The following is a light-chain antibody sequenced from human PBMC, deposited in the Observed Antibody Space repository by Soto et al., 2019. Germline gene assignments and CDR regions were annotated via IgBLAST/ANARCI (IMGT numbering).Light chain of an antibody. CDR2: GAS. V-gene: IGKV3-20*01. J-gene: IGKJ1*01. Sequence: EIVLTQSPGTLSLSPGERATLSCRASESVSNNYLAWYQQKLGQPPRLLTYGASSRATGIPVRFSGSGSGTDFTLTISRLEAEDFAVYYCQQYGSSRTFGQGTKVEI. CDR1: ESVSNNY. CDR3: QQYGSSRT.